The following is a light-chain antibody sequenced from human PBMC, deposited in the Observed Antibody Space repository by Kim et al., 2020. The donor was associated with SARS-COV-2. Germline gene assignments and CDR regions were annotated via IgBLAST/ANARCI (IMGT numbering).Light chain of an antibody. J-gene: IGKJ1*01. V-gene: IGKV3-20*01. CDR1: QSVRDNY. CDR3: QQYGNSPRT. Sequence: EIVLTQSPGTLSLFSGERATLSCRASQSVRDNYVAWFQQKPGQAPRLLMYGVSNRATGIPDRFSGSGSGTDFTLTISRLEPEDFAMYYCQQYGNSPRTFGQGTKVDIK. CDR2: GVS.